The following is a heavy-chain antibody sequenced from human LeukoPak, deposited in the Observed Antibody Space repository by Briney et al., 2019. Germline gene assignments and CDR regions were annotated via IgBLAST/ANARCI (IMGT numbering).Heavy chain of an antibody. D-gene: IGHD6-6*01. CDR3: VRGSSSTGFDN. CDR1: GYSFTNYW. Sequence: GESLKISCKGSGYSFTNYWITRVCQMPGKGLEWMGRIDPSDSYTNYSPSFQGHVTISADKSISTAYLQWSGLKASDTAMYYCVRGSSSTGFDNWGQGTLVTVSS. V-gene: IGHV5-10-1*01. J-gene: IGHJ4*02. CDR2: IDPSDSYT.